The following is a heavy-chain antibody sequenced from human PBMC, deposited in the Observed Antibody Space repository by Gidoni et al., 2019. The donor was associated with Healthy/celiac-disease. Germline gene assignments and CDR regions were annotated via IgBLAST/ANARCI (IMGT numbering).Heavy chain of an antibody. D-gene: IGHD4-17*01. V-gene: IGHV3-7*01. CDR3: ARDRDGDYYYYGMDV. CDR2: IKQDGSEK. CDR1: GVTFGSYW. J-gene: IGHJ6*02. Sequence: EVQLVESGGGLVQPGGCMRLSGAASGVTFGSYWMSWVRQAPGKGLEWVANIKQDGSEKYYVASVKGRFTISRDNAKNSLYLQMNSLRAEDTAVYYCARDRDGDYYYYGMDVWGQGTTVTVSS.